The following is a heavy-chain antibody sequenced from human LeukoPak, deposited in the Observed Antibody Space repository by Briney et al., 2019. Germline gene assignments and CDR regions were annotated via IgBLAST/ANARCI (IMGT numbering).Heavy chain of an antibody. Sequence: SETLSLTCTVSGGSISSSNSYWGWIRQPPGKGLEWIGSIYYSGSTYYDPSLKSRVTISLDTSKNQFSLKLTSVTAADMAMYFCARAAEGATNFDYWGQGTLVTVSS. D-gene: IGHD1-26*01. CDR2: IYYSGST. J-gene: IGHJ4*02. CDR3: ARAAEGATNFDY. CDR1: GGSISSSNSY. V-gene: IGHV4-39*07.